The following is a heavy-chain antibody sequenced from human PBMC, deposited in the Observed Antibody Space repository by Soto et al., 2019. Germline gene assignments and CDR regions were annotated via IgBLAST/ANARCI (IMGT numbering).Heavy chain of an antibody. CDR1: GYTFTSYG. V-gene: IGHV1-18*01. D-gene: IGHD1-1*01. CDR2: ISAHNGNT. Sequence: QVHLVQSGADVKKPGASVKVSCKASGYTFTSYGITWVRQAPGQGLEWMGWISAHNGNTDYAQKRQGRVIVTRDTSTSTAYMELRRLRSDDTAVYYCARGRYGDYWGQGALVTVSS. J-gene: IGHJ4*02. CDR3: ARGRYGDY.